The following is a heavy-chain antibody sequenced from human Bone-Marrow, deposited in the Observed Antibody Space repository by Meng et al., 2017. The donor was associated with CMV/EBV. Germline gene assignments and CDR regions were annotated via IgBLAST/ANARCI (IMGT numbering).Heavy chain of an antibody. J-gene: IGHJ4*02. CDR1: GFTFSSYA. CDR2: ISGSGGST. D-gene: IGHD2-2*01. V-gene: IGHV3-23*01. CDR3: AKVREYCSSTSCYGWSVNYFDY. Sequence: GESLKISCAASGFTFSSYAMSWVRQAPGKGLEWVSAISGSGGSTYYADSVKGRFTISRDNSKNTLYLLMNSLRAEDTAVYYCAKVREYCSSTSCYGWSVNYFDYWGQGTLVTVPS.